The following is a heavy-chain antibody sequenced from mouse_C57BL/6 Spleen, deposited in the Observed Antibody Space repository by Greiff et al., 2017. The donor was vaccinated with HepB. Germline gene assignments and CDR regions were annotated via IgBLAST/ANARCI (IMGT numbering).Heavy chain of an antibody. CDR2: ISNGGGST. Sequence: EVMLVESGGGLVQPGGSLKLSCAASGFTFSDYYMYWVRQTPEKRLEWVAYISNGGGSTYYPDTVKGRFTISRDNAKNTLYLQMSRLKSEDTAMYYCARSDGYYFAYWGQGTLVTVSA. D-gene: IGHD2-3*01. CDR1: GFTFSDYY. CDR3: ARSDGYYFAY. J-gene: IGHJ3*01. V-gene: IGHV5-12*01.